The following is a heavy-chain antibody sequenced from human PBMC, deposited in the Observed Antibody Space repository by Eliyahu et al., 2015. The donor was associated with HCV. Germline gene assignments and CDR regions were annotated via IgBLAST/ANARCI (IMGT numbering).Heavy chain of an antibody. CDR2: ANAGNGVT. CDR3: ARGVEAHAPLVKVYSYYYMDV. V-gene: IGHV1-3*01. CDR1: GYTFXRYT. Sequence: QVQLVQSGAEVKKPGXSVKXSFKASGYTFXRYTVHWVRQAPGQRLEXMGWANAGNGVTTYSQKFXGRVTITADTPATTVYMELTRLTSEDTAHYYCARGVEAHAPLVKVYSYYYMDVWGIGTPVTVSS. D-gene: IGHD6-6*01. J-gene: IGHJ6*03.